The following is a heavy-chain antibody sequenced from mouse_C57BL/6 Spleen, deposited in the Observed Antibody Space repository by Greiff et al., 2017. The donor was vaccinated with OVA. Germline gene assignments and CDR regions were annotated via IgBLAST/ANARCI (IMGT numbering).Heavy chain of an antibody. CDR2: IHPNSGST. J-gene: IGHJ1*03. V-gene: IGHV1-64*01. Sequence: QVQLQQPGAELVKPGASVKLSCKASGYTFTSYWMHWVKQRPGQGLEWIGMIHPNSGSTNYNEKFKSKATLTVDKSSSTAYMQLSSLTSEDSAVYYCARSGGYDRGGYFDGWGTGTTVTVSS. CDR3: ARSGGYDRGGYFDG. CDR1: GYTFTSYW. D-gene: IGHD2-2*01.